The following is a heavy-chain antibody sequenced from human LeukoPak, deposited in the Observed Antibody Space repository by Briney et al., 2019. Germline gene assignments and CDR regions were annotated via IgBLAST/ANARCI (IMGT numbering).Heavy chain of an antibody. CDR3: ARPQPGGSGSYYFDY. Sequence: SETLSLTCAVSGYSISSGYYWGWIRQPPGKGLEWIGSIYHSGSTYYNPSLKSRVTISVDTSKNQFSLKLSSVTVADMAVYYCARPQPGGSGSYYFDYWGQGTLVTVSS. CDR2: IYHSGST. V-gene: IGHV4-38-2*01. D-gene: IGHD1-26*01. CDR1: GYSISSGYY. J-gene: IGHJ4*02.